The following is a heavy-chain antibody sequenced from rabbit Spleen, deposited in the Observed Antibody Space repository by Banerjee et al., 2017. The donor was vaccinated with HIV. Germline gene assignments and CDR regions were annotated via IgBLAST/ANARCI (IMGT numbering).Heavy chain of an antibody. D-gene: IGHD1-1*01. Sequence: QEQLVESGGGLVQPGGSLKLSCKASGFDFSNYGVTWVRQAPGKGLEWIGCIDTGSTSSTYYATWAKGRFTISKTSSTTVTLQMTSLTAADTATYFCARGEYFTVGFSAYSIYLDLWGQGTLVTVS. J-gene: IGHJ4*01. CDR1: GFDFSNYG. CDR2: IDTGSTSST. CDR3: ARGEYFTVGFSAYSIYLDL. V-gene: IGHV1S45*01.